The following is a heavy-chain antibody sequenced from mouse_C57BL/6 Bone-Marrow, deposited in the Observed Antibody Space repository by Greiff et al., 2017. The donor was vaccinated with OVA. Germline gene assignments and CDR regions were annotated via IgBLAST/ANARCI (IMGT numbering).Heavy chain of an antibody. V-gene: IGHV1-50*01. Sequence: QVQLQQPGAELVKPGASVKLSCKASGYTFTSYWMQWVKQRPGQGLEWIGEIDPSDSYTNYNQKFKGKATLTVDTSSSTAYMQLSSLTSEDSAVYYCASYPAYYSNPWFAYWGQGTLVTVSA. CDR3: ASYPAYYSNPWFAY. CDR1: GYTFTSYW. J-gene: IGHJ3*01. D-gene: IGHD2-5*01. CDR2: IDPSDSYT.